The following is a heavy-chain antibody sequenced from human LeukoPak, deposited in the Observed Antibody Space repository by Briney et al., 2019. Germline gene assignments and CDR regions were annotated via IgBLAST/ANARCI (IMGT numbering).Heavy chain of an antibody. Sequence: SETLSLTCTVSGGSISSYYWSWIRQPPGKGLEWIGYIYYSGSTNYNPSLKSRVTISVDTSKNQFSLKLSSVTAADTAVYYCAGTKGSYLRLFDYWGQGTLVTVSS. D-gene: IGHD3-16*02. CDR2: IYYSGST. J-gene: IGHJ4*02. V-gene: IGHV4-59*01. CDR3: AGTKGSYLRLFDY. CDR1: GGSISSYY.